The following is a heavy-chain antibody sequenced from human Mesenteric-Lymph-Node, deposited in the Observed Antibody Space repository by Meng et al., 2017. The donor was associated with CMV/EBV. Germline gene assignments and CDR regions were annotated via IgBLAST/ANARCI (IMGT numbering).Heavy chain of an antibody. J-gene: IGHJ4*02. CDR1: GPSISSSSCY. V-gene: IGHV4-39*01. D-gene: IGHD6-13*01. CDR2: IYYTGST. CDR3: ARQLIQQLVVFDS. Sequence: VSGPSISSSSCYWGWIRQPPGKGLEWIGSIYYTGSTYYNPSLKSRVTISVDTSKNQFSLKLSSVTAADTAVYYCARQLIQQLVVFDSWGQGALVTVSS.